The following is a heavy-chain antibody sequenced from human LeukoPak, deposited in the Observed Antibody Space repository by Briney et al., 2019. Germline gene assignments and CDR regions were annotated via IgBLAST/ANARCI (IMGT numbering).Heavy chain of an antibody. Sequence: GGSLRLSCAASGFTFSTCAMSWVRQAPGKGLEWVSAIDGSGTITYYADSVKGRFAISRDNSKNTLYLQMNSLRPEDTAVYSCARTSPVTANFDSWGQGTLVIVSS. J-gene: IGHJ4*02. V-gene: IGHV3-23*01. CDR1: GFTFSTCA. CDR2: IDGSGTIT. D-gene: IGHD4-11*01. CDR3: ARTSPVTANFDS.